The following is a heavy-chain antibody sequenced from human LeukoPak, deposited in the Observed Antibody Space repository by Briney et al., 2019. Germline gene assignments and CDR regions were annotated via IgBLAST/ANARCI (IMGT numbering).Heavy chain of an antibody. CDR2: IKQDGSEK. V-gene: IGHV3-7*01. CDR3: ARVGDSSSYYYYYMDV. J-gene: IGHJ6*03. CDR1: GFTFSTYD. D-gene: IGHD6-6*01. Sequence: PGGSLRLSCVASGFTFSTYDINWVRQAPGKGQEWVANIKQDGSEKYYVDSVKGRFTISRDNAKNSLYLQMNSLRAEDTAVYYCARVGDSSSYYYYYMDVWGKGTTVTVSS.